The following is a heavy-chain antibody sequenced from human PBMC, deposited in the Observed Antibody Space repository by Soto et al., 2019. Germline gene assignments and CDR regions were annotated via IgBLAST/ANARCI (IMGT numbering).Heavy chain of an antibody. V-gene: IGHV3-11*01. CDR1: GFTFSDYY. Sequence: GGSLRLSCAASGFTFSDYYMSWIRQAPGKGLEWVSYISSSGSTIYYADSVKGRFTISRDNAKNSLYLQMNSLRAEDTAVYYCAREIAALPYYFDYWGQGTLVTVSS. D-gene: IGHD6-6*01. CDR2: ISSSGSTI. CDR3: AREIAALPYYFDY. J-gene: IGHJ4*02.